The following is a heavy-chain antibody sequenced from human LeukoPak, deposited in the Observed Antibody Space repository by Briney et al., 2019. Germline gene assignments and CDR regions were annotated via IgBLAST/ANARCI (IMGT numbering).Heavy chain of an antibody. CDR3: AKDRDLAS. Sequence: GGSLRLSCAASGFNFGDYPMHWVRQAPGKGLEWVALISYDASNEYYADSVKGRFTISRDNSKNTLYLQMSSLRPEDTAIYYCAKDRDLASWGQGTLVTVSS. CDR2: ISYDASNE. J-gene: IGHJ5*02. V-gene: IGHV3-30-3*01. CDR1: GFNFGDYP.